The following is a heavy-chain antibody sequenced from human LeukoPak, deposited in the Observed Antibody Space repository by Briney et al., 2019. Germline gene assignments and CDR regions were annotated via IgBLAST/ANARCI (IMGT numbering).Heavy chain of an antibody. Sequence: SETLSLTCTVSGGSISSYYWSWIRQPPGKGLEWIGYIYYSGSTNYDPSLKSRVTISVDTSKNQFSLKLSSVTAADTAVYYCARVTWGSGEALWGQGTLVTVSS. CDR3: ARVTWGSGEAL. J-gene: IGHJ4*02. CDR2: IYYSGST. CDR1: GGSISSYY. D-gene: IGHD6-19*01. V-gene: IGHV4-59*01.